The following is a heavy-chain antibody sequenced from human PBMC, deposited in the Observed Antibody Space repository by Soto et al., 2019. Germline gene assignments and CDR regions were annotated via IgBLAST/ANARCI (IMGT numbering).Heavy chain of an antibody. CDR3: ARAVGDPLYYLDY. CDR2: TDYSGNT. V-gene: IGHV4-59*08. CDR1: IDSISSYY. J-gene: IGHJ4*02. Sequence: QVQLQESGPGLVRPSETLSLTCTVSIDSISSYYWIWIRQAPGKGLEWIGYTDYSGNTNYNPCLKSRVTISGDTSKTQFSLRLSSVTAADTAVYYCARAVGDPLYYLDYWGQGTLVTVSS. D-gene: IGHD6-19*01.